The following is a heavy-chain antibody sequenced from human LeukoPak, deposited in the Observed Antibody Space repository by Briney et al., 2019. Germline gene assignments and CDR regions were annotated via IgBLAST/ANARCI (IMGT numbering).Heavy chain of an antibody. CDR1: GFTFRSYV. V-gene: IGHV3-23*01. Sequence: GGSLRLSCAASGFTFRSYVMSWVRQAPGKGLEWVSTTNGPDNDIYYADSVKGRFTISRDNSKDTLYLQMNSLRGEDTAVYYCAKDQFCGGGSCYGMDVWGQGTTVTVSS. J-gene: IGHJ6*02. CDR2: TNGPDNDI. D-gene: IGHD2-21*01. CDR3: AKDQFCGGGSCYGMDV.